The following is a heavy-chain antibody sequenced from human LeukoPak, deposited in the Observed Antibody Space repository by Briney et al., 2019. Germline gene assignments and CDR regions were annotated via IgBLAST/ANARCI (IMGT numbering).Heavy chain of an antibody. V-gene: IGHV3-53*01. J-gene: IGHJ4*02. Sequence: GGSLRLSCAASGFTVSSNYMSWVRQAPGKGLEWVSVIYSGGSTYYADSVKGRFTISRDNSKSTLYIQMNSLRAEDTAMYYCARDRHTGAFDSWGQGTLVTVSS. D-gene: IGHD3-3*02. CDR1: GFTVSSNY. CDR3: ARDRHTGAFDS. CDR2: IYSGGST.